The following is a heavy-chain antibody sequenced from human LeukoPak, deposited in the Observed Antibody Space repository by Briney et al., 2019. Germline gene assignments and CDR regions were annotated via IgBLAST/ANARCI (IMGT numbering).Heavy chain of an antibody. J-gene: IGHJ4*02. CDR2: IGGSDGST. CDR3: AKDRGIAVAGSFDY. D-gene: IGHD6-19*01. CDR1: GFTFSSYA. V-gene: IGHV3-23*01. Sequence: PGGSLRLSCAASGFTFSSYAMSWVRQAPGKGLEWVSAIGGSDGSTYYADSVKGRFTISRDNSKNTLYLQMNSLRAEDTAAYYCAKDRGIAVAGSFDYWGQGTLVTVSS.